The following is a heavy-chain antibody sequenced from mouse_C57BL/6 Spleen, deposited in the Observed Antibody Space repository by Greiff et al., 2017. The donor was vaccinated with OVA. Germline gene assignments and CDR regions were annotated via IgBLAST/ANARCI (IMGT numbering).Heavy chain of an antibody. CDR1: GYTFTSYW. CDR3: ERRSYYEYPYYFDY. V-gene: IGHV1-69*01. Sequence: VQLQQPGAELVMPGASVKLSCKASGYTFTSYWMHWVKQRPGQGLEWIGEIDPSDSYTNYNQKFKGKSTLTVDKSTSTAYMQLSSLTSEDSAVYDYERRSYYEYPYYFDYWGKGTTLTVSS. D-gene: IGHD2-4*01. CDR2: IDPSDSYT. J-gene: IGHJ2*01.